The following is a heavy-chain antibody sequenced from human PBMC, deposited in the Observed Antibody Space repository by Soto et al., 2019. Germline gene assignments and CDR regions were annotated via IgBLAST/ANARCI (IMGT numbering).Heavy chain of an antibody. V-gene: IGHV1-69*13. CDR1: GGTFSSYA. CDR3: ARSGGSYYDPNYNAMDV. J-gene: IGHJ6*02. CDR2: IIPIFGTA. Sequence: SVKVSCKASGGTFSSYAISWVRQAPGQGLEWMGGIIPIFGTANYAQKFQGRVTITADESTSTAYMELSSLRSEDTAVYYCARSGGSYYDPNYNAMDVWGQGTTVTVSS. D-gene: IGHD1-26*01.